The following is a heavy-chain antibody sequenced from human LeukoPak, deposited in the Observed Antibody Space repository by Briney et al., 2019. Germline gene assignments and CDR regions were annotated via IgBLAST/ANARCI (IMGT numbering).Heavy chain of an antibody. V-gene: IGHV3-33*01. J-gene: IGHJ4*02. D-gene: IGHD1-26*01. CDR3: ARGAIAGANFDY. Sequence: GGSLRLSCAASGFTFSSYGMHWVRQAPGKGLEWVAFIWYDGSKKYYADSVKGRFTISRDNAKNTLYLQMNSLRAEDTAVYYCARGAIAGANFDYWGQGTLVTVSS. CDR2: IWYDGSKK. CDR1: GFTFSSYG.